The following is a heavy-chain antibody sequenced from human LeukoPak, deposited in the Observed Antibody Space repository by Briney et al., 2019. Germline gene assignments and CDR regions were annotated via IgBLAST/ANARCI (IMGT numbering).Heavy chain of an antibody. CDR2: ISSSSSYI. D-gene: IGHD4-17*01. CDR1: GFTVSSNY. V-gene: IGHV3-21*01. J-gene: IGHJ4*02. CDR3: ARHMTTDFG. Sequence: PGGSLRLSCAASGFTVSSNYMSWVRQAPGKGLEWVSSISSSSSYIYYADSVKGRFTISRDNAKNSLYLQMNSLRAEDTAVYYCARHMTTDFGWGQGTLVTVSS.